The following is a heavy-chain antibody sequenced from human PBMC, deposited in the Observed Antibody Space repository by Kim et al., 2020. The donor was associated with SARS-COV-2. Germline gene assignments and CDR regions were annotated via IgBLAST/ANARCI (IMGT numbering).Heavy chain of an antibody. V-gene: IGHV3-7*03. Sequence: GGSLRLSCAASGFTFSSYWMSWVRQAPGEGLEWVANINQGGSEKYYVDSVKGRFTISRDNAKNSLYLQMNSLRAEDTAVYYCASAGNSRDTESFDSWGQGTLVTVSS. CDR2: INQGGSEK. CDR3: ASAGNSRDTESFDS. D-gene: IGHD6-13*01. J-gene: IGHJ4*02. CDR1: GFTFSSYW.